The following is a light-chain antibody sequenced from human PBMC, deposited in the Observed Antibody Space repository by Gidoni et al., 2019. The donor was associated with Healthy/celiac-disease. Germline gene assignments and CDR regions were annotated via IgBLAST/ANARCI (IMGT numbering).Light chain of an antibody. J-gene: IGKJ1*01. CDR2: AAS. Sequence: DIQMTQSPSSLSASVGDRVTITCRASQIISSYLNWYQQKPGKAPKLLIYAASSLQSGVPSRFSGIGSGTDFTLTISSLQPEDFATYYCQQSYSTPRTFGQGTKVEIK. V-gene: IGKV1-39*01. CDR1: QIISSY. CDR3: QQSYSTPRT.